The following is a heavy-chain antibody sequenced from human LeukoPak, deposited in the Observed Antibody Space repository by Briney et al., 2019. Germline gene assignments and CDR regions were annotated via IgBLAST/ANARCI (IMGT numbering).Heavy chain of an antibody. V-gene: IGHV3-74*01. CDR2: INSDASST. J-gene: IGHJ4*02. Sequence: GGSLRLSCAASGFTLSSYWMHWVRQAPGKALMWVSRINSDASSTNYADFVKGRFTISRDNAKNTLYLQMDSLRAEDTAVYYCASQTSAKGFDYWGQGTLVTVSS. CDR3: ASQTSAKGFDY. D-gene: IGHD2-2*01. CDR1: GFTLSSYW.